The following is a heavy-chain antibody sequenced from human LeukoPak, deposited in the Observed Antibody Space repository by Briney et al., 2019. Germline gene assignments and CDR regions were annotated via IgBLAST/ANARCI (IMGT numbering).Heavy chain of an antibody. CDR3: AKDKSPPLTGYSLYYYYGMDV. Sequence: GGSLRLSCAASGFTFSSYAMSWVRQAPGKGLEWVSAISGSGGSTYYADSVKGRFTISRDNSKNTLYLQMNSLRAEDTAVYYCAKDKSPPLTGYSLYYYYGMDVWGKGTTVTVSS. J-gene: IGHJ6*04. CDR1: GFTFSSYA. CDR2: ISGSGGST. V-gene: IGHV3-23*01. D-gene: IGHD3-9*01.